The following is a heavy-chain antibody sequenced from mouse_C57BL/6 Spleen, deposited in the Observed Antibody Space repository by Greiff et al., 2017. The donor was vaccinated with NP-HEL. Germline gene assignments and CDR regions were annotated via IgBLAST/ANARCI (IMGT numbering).Heavy chain of an antibody. CDR2: INPNNGGT. D-gene: IGHD1-1*01. Sequence: EVQLQQSGPELVKPGASVKISCKASGYTFTDYYMNWVKQSHGKSLEWIGDINPNNGGTSYNQKFKGKATLTVDKSSSTAYMELRSLTSEDSAVYYCARRGVILRYYFDYWGQGTTLTVSS. J-gene: IGHJ2*01. CDR3: ARRGVILRYYFDY. CDR1: GYTFTDYY. V-gene: IGHV1-26*01.